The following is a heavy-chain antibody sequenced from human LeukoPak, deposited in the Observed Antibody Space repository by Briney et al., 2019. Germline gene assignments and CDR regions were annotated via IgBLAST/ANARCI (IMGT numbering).Heavy chain of an antibody. Sequence: SETLSLTCTVSGGSISSYYWSWIRQPPGKGLEWIGYIYYSGSTNYNPSLKSRVTISVDTSKNQFSLKLSSVTAADTAVYYCARARGIVALGAFDIWGQGTMVTVSS. CDR2: IYYSGST. D-gene: IGHD3-22*01. J-gene: IGHJ3*02. V-gene: IGHV4-59*12. CDR3: ARARGIVALGAFDI. CDR1: GGSISSYY.